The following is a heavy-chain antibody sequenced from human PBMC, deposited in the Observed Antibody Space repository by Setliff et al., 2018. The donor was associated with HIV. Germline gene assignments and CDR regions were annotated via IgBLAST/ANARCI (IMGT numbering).Heavy chain of an antibody. CDR3: ATFYSTGWYNP. CDR1: GYTFTTYF. J-gene: IGHJ5*02. V-gene: IGHV1-3*01. Sequence: ASVKVSCKASGYTFTTYFIHWVCQAPGQRLEWMGWVHAGNSNTKYSQKFQGRVTFTRDTSAHTAYMELSSLTSEDTAVYYCATFYSTGWYNPWGQGTLVTVSS. CDR2: VHAGNSNT. D-gene: IGHD6-19*01.